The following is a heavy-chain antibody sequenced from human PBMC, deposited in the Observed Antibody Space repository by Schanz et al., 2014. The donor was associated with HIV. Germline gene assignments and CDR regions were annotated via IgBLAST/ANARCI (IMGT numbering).Heavy chain of an antibody. CDR1: GLSDTFPGLTFTTAW. J-gene: IGHJ4*02. CDR2: IKTYDYGEAP. CDR3: AVGAVRWQRPD. D-gene: IGHD5-12*01. Sequence: EAQLVESGGGLKEPGGSLRLSCAASGLSDTFPGLTFTTAWMTWVRQPPGKGLEWLGLIKTYDYGEAPEYAAAVKGRFSISRDDARGMLYPQMNDLKTEDTAVYYCAVGAVRWQRPDLGQGTLVTVSS. V-gene: IGHV3-15*01.